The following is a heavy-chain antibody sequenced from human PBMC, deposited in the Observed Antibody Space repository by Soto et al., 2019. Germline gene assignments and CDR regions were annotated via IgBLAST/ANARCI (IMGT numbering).Heavy chain of an antibody. CDR1: GGSISSYY. Sequence: SETLSLTCTVSGGSISSYYWSWIRQPPGKGLEWIGYIYYGGSTNYNPSLKSRVTISVDTSKNQFSLKLSSVTAADTAVYYCARSRYFDYWGQGTLVTVSS. V-gene: IGHV4-59*08. CDR3: ARSRYFDY. CDR2: IYYGGST. J-gene: IGHJ4*02.